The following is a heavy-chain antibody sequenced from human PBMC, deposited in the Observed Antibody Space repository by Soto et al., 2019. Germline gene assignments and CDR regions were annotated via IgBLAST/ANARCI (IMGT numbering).Heavy chain of an antibody. CDR1: GFTFSNYN. D-gene: IGHD3-22*01. CDR2: ISSSSAYI. CDR3: ARAVYYDNSAYGL. Sequence: GGSLRLSCAASGFTFSNYNMNWVRQAPGKGLEWVSSISSSSAYIYYADSVKGRFTISRDNAKNSLYLQMNSLRAEDTAVYYCARAVYYDNSAYGLWGQGTMVTVSS. V-gene: IGHV3-21*01. J-gene: IGHJ3*01.